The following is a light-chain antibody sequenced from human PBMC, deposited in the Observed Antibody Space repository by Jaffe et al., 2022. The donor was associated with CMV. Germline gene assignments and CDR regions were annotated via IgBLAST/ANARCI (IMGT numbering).Light chain of an antibody. CDR1: QSVSNY. CDR2: GAS. Sequence: EVLMTQSPATLSVSPGERVTLSCRAGQSVSNYLAWYQQKVGQAPRLLIYGASTRATGIPARFSGGGSGTEFTLTISSLQSEDFAVYYCQQYNKWPRGTFGQGTKVEIK. CDR3: QQYNKWPRGT. J-gene: IGKJ1*01. V-gene: IGKV3-15*01.